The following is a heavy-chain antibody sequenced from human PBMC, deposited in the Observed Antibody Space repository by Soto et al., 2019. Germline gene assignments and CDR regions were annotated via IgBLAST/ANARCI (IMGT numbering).Heavy chain of an antibody. CDR1: GGTFSTSA. CDR3: ARDKDPQQSGGNCCYSFED. Sequence: QVQLMQSGAEVKKPGSSVKVSCKASGGTFSTSALSWVRQAPGEGLEWVGVIMPIFATPAYAQKFQDRVTLSAGSSTATAYLEMPRLTTADTAVYDCARDKDPQQSGGNCCYSFEDWGPRTAIT. V-gene: IGHV1-69*12. CDR2: IMPIFATP. J-gene: IGHJ6*02.